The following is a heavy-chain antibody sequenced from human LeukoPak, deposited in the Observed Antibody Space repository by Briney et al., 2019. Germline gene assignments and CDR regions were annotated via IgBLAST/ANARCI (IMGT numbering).Heavy chain of an antibody. D-gene: IGHD5-12*01. J-gene: IGHJ4*02. CDR2: INPADGGT. CDR1: GYTFTSYG. CDR3: AREKIGSGYDQDLDY. V-gene: IGHV1-2*02. Sequence: GASVKVSCKASGYTFTSYGISWVRQAPGQGLEWMGWINPADGGTKFAQNFQVRVTMTSDTSISTAYMELSSLRSDDTAVYYCAREKIGSGYDQDLDYWGQGTMVTVSS.